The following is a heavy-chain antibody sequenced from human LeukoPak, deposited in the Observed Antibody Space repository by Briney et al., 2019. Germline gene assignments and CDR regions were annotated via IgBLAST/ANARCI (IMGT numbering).Heavy chain of an antibody. CDR3: TRDRGYCSSTSCYAWFDP. J-gene: IGHJ5*02. CDR1: GFTFGDYA. Sequence: GGSLRLSCTASGFTFGDYAMSWVRQAPGKGLAWVGFIRDETYGATTEYAASVKGRFTISRDDSRSIAYLQMNGLKTEDTAVYYCTRDRGYCSSTSCYAWFDPWGQGTLVTVSS. CDR2: IRDETYGATT. D-gene: IGHD2-2*01. V-gene: IGHV3-49*04.